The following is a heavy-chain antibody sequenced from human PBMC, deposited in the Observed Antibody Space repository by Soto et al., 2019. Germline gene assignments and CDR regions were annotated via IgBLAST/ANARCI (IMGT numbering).Heavy chain of an antibody. V-gene: IGHV3-30*18. CDR2: ISYDGSNK. J-gene: IGHJ3*01. Sequence: GGSLRLSCAASGSIFSSYTMHWVRRAPGKGLEWVAVISYDGSNKYYADSVKGRFAISRDNSKNTLFLQMNSLRAEDTAVYFCGKDGGTTTIRGDGFDFWGKGTVVTVSS. CDR3: GKDGGTTTIRGDGFDF. CDR1: GSIFSSYT. D-gene: IGHD4-4*01.